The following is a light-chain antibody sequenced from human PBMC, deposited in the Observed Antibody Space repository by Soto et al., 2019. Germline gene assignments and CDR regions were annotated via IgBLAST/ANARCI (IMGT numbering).Light chain of an antibody. J-gene: IGKJ5*01. Sequence: EIVLTQSPGTLSLSPGERATLSCRASQRVDDSHLAWYQLRPGQAPRLLIYGASTRATGIPDRFSGSGSRTDFSLTIRGLKPEDFAVYYYQQYRMSPNTFGQGTRLE. CDR1: QRVDDSH. CDR3: QQYRMSPNT. CDR2: GAS. V-gene: IGKV3-20*01.